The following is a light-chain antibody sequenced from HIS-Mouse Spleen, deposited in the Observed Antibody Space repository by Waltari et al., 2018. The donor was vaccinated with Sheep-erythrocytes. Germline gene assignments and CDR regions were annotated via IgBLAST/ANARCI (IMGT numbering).Light chain of an antibody. CDR1: SSDVGGYNY. CDR2: EVS. V-gene: IGLV2-8*01. J-gene: IGLJ2*01. Sequence: QSALTQSPSASGSPGQSVIISCTGTSSDVGGYNYVSWYQQHPGKAPKLMIYEVSKRPSGVPDRFSGSKSGNTASLTVSGLQAEDEADYYCSSYAGSNNLVFGGGTKLTVL. CDR3: SSYAGSNNLV.